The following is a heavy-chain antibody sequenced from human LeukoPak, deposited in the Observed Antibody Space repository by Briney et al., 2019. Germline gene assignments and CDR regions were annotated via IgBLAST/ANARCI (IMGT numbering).Heavy chain of an antibody. CDR2: IGAAGDT. CDR1: GFTFSSYD. CDR3: ARETNYYGMDV. Sequence: GGSLRLSCAASGFTFSSYDMHWVRQATGKGLEWVSAIGAAGDTYYPGSVKGRFTISRENAKNSLYLQMNSLRAGDTAVYYCARETNYYGMDVWGQGTTVTVSS. J-gene: IGHJ6*02. V-gene: IGHV3-13*01.